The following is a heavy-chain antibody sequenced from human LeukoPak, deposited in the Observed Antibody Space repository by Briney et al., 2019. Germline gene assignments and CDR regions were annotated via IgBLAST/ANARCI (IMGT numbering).Heavy chain of an antibody. J-gene: IGHJ4*02. CDR1: GFTFSSYE. Sequence: GGSLRLSCAASGFTFSSYEMNWVRQAPGKGLEWVSYISSSGSTIYYADSVKGRFTSSRDNAKNSLYLQMNSLRAEDTAVYYCATKSEYYYGSGFDYWGQGTLVTVSS. V-gene: IGHV3-48*03. D-gene: IGHD3-10*01. CDR3: ATKSEYYYGSGFDY. CDR2: ISSSGSTI.